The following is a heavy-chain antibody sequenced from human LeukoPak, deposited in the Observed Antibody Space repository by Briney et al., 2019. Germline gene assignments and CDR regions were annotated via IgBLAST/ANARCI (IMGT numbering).Heavy chain of an antibody. CDR2: ISSDGSNK. CDR3: ARRGEPTSTWSISFY. V-gene: IGHV3-30*09. J-gene: IGHJ4*02. D-gene: IGHD6-13*01. Sequence: GGSLRLSCAASGFTLSNYAMHCVRQAPGKGLDWVAFISSDGSNKLYADSVKGRFAISRGNSKSTLYLEMNSLGPEDTAVYYCARRGEPTSTWSISFYWGQGTLVTVSS. CDR1: GFTLSNYA.